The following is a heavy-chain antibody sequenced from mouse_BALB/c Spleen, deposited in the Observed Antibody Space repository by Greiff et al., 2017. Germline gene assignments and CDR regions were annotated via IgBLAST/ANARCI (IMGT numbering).Heavy chain of an antibody. CDR1: GFTFSSYG. J-gene: IGHJ2*01. Sequence: DEKLVESGGGLVQPGGSLKLSCAASGFTFSSYGMSWVRQTPDKRLELVATINSNGGSTYYPDSVKGRFTISRDNAKNTLYLQMSSLKSEDTAMYYCAREGVIDYWGQGTTLTVSS. CDR3: AREGVIDY. CDR2: INSNGGST. V-gene: IGHV5-6-3*01.